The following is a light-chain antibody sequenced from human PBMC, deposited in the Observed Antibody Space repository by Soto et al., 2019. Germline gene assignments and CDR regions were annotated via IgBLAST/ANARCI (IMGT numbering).Light chain of an antibody. CDR3: QQLNSFPFT. CDR1: QGISTY. V-gene: IGKV1-9*01. Sequence: DIQVTQAPSSLSASVGDSVTLPCRASQGISTYLDWYQQKPGKAPNILIYVASTLQSGVPSRFSGSGSGTGFTLTISSLQPEDFAIYYCQQLNSFPFTFGGGTKVDIK. CDR2: VAS. J-gene: IGKJ4*01.